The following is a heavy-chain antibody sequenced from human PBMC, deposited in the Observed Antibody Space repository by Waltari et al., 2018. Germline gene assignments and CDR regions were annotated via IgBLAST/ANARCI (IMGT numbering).Heavy chain of an antibody. J-gene: IGHJ5*02. Sequence: QVQLVESGGGVVQPGRSLRLSCAASGFPFSSYAMHWVRQAPGKGLEWVAVISYDGSNKYYADSVKGRFTISRDNSKNTLYLQMNSLRAEDTAVYYCARDQSSVGYDFWNGWFDPWGQGTLVTVSS. CDR2: ISYDGSNK. D-gene: IGHD3-3*01. CDR1: GFPFSSYA. CDR3: ARDQSSVGYDFWNGWFDP. V-gene: IGHV3-30-3*01.